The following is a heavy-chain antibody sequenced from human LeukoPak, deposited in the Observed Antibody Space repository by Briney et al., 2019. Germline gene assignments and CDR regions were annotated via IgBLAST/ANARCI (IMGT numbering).Heavy chain of an antibody. V-gene: IGHV3-48*04. CDR3: ARDYRYAFDN. J-gene: IGHJ4*02. CDR2: IGTSSGRT. CDR1: GFIFSGYS. Sequence: GGSLRLSCAASGFIFSGYSMNWVRQAPGKGPEWISYIGTSSGRTMYADSVKGRFTISRDTAKKSLYLQMNSLRVEDTAVYYCARDYRYAFDNWGQGTLVTVSS. D-gene: IGHD5-12*01.